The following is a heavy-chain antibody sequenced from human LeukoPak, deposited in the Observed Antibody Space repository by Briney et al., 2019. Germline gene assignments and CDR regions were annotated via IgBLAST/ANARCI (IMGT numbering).Heavy chain of an antibody. J-gene: IGHJ5*02. V-gene: IGHV4-39*07. CDR3: ARDLKDYYDSSGYLGYGWFDP. D-gene: IGHD3-22*01. Sequence: SETLSLTCTVSGGSISSSSYYWGWIRQPPGKGLKWIGSIYYSGSTNYNPSLKSRVTISVDTSKNQFSLKLSSVTAADTAVYYCARDLKDYYDSSGYLGYGWFDPWGQGTLVTVSS. CDR2: IYYSGST. CDR1: GGSISSSSYY.